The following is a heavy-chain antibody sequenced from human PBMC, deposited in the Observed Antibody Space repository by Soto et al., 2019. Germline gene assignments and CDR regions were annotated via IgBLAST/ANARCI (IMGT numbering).Heavy chain of an antibody. CDR2: TYYRSKWYN. V-gene: IGHV6-1*01. Sequence: QSQTLSLTCAISGDSVSSNSAAWNWIRQSPSRGLEWLGRTYYRSKWYNDYAVSVKSRITINPDTSKNQFSLQLNSVTPEDTAVYYCAREVASFQQLAPIYYYYTDVWGKGTTVTVSS. CDR1: GDSVSSNSAA. CDR3: AREVASFQQLAPIYYYYTDV. J-gene: IGHJ6*03. D-gene: IGHD6-6*01.